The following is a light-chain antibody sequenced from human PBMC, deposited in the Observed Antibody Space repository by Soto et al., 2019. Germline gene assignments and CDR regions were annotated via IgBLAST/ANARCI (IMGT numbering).Light chain of an antibody. CDR1: QSVLYNSNNKNY. Sequence: DIVMTQSPDSLAVSLGERATINCKSTQSVLYNSNNKNYLAWYQQKPGQPPKLLIYWASTRESGVPDRFSGSGSGTDFTLTISSLQAEDVAVYYCQKYYGSPRTFVQGTKVEIK. V-gene: IGKV4-1*01. CDR3: QKYYGSPRT. CDR2: WAS. J-gene: IGKJ1*01.